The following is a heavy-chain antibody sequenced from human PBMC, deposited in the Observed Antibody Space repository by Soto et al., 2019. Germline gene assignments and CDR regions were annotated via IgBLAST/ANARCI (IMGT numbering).Heavy chain of an antibody. J-gene: IGHJ4*02. CDR3: ARDLEVYGYSNCDY. CDR1: GFTFSSYS. Sequence: EVQLVESGGGLVKPGGSLRLSCAASGFTFSSYSMSWVRQAPGKGLEWVSSISGSSSYIYYADSVRGRFSISRDNAKNSLYLQMNSLRAEDTAVYHCARDLEVYGYSNCDYWGQGTLVTVSS. D-gene: IGHD6-13*01. CDR2: ISGSSSYI. V-gene: IGHV3-21*01.